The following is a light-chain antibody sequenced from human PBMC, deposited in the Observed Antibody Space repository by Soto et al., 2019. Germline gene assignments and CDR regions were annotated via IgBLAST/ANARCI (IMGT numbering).Light chain of an antibody. J-gene: IGLJ1*01. CDR2: EVT. CDR1: SSDIGSYDY. V-gene: IGLV2-14*01. CDR3: QSYDSSLRGSV. Sequence: QSVMTQPASVSGSPGQSITISCTGTSSDIGSYDYVSWYQQHPGKAPNLIIYEVTDLPSGVSNRFSGSKSGNTASLTISGLQAEDEADYYCQSYDSSLRGSVFGTGTKVTL.